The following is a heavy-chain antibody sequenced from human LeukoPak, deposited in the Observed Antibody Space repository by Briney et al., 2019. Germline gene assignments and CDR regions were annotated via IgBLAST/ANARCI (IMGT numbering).Heavy chain of an antibody. J-gene: IGHJ3*02. CDR3: AVHGYYDFWSGYPPGAFDI. V-gene: IGHV4-59*01. D-gene: IGHD3-3*01. Sequence: SETLSLTCTVSGGSISSYYWSWIRQPPGKGLEWIRYIYYSGSTNYNPSLKSRVTISVDTSKNQFSLKLSSVTAADTAVYYCAVHGYYDFWSGYPPGAFDIWGQGTMVTVSS. CDR1: GGSISSYY. CDR2: IYYSGST.